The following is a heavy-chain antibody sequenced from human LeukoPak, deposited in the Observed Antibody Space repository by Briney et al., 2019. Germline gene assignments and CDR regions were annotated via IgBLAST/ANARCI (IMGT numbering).Heavy chain of an antibody. Sequence: GGSLRLSCAASGFTFSSYSMNWVRQAPGKGLEWVSSISSSSSYIYYADSVKGRFTISRDNAKNSVVLQMNSLRAEDTAVYYCARFLASWDRYYMDVWGKGTTVSVSS. J-gene: IGHJ6*03. CDR3: ARFLASWDRYYMDV. CDR2: ISSSSSYI. CDR1: GFTFSSYS. V-gene: IGHV3-21*06. D-gene: IGHD2-2*01.